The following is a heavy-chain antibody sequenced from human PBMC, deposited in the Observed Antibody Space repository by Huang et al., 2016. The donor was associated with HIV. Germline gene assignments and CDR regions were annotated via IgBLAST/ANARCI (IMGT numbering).Heavy chain of an antibody. CDR2: INHRGNT. V-gene: IGHV4-34*02. D-gene: IGHD3-22*01. J-gene: IGHJ4*02. CDR1: GGSFSGYY. CDR3: ARRYNSRRDY. Sequence: QVQLEQWGAGLLKASATLSLTCAVYGGSFSGYYWNWLRQAPGKGLEWVGEINHRGNTNYNPSRKSRVNMSVDTSKSQFSLYLTSLSAADTGTYFCARRYNSRRDYWGRGTLVTVHS.